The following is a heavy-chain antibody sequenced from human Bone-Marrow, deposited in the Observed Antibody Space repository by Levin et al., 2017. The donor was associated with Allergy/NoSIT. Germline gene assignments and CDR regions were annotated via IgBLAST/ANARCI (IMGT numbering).Heavy chain of an antibody. CDR2: ITGSSSNT. V-gene: IGHV3-11*03. Sequence: AGGSLRLSCAASGFTFSDYYIFWIRQAPGKGLEWVSYITGSSSNTNYADSVRGRFTISRDNAKNSLYLQMNSLRAEDTAIYYCARPRVAAARGRAFDIWGQGTMVTVSS. CDR3: ARPRVAAARGRAFDI. CDR1: GFTFSDYY. D-gene: IGHD2-15*01. J-gene: IGHJ3*02.